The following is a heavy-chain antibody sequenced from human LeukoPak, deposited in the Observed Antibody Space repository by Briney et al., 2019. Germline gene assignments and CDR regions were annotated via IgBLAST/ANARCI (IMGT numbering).Heavy chain of an antibody. V-gene: IGHV1-2*02. D-gene: IGHD1-26*01. Sequence: GASVKVSCKASGYTFTDYYMHWVRQAPGQGLEWMGWINPNSGVTKSAQKFQGRVTMTRDTSITTAYMELSRMRSDDTAVYYCVREILGAASYWGQGTLVTVSS. CDR2: INPNSGVT. CDR1: GYTFTDYY. CDR3: VREILGAASY. J-gene: IGHJ4*02.